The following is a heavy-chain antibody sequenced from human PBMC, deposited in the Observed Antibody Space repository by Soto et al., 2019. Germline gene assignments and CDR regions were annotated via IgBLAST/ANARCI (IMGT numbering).Heavy chain of an antibody. V-gene: IGHV4-61*03. CDR1: GGSVSSEHYY. Sequence: QVQLQESGPGLVKSSETLSLTCTVSGGSVSSEHYYWNWIRQAPGKGLEWIGYFFYTGSTNYNPSLQSRLTISEDMSKDHFSLKLSSVTAADTAVYYCAGGSDGKKVAYWGQGTLVTVAS. CDR2: FFYTGST. J-gene: IGHJ4*02. D-gene: IGHD5-12*01. CDR3: AGGSDGKKVAY.